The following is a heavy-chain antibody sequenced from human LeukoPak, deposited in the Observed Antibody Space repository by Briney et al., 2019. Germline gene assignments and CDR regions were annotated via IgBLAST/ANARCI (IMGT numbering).Heavy chain of an antibody. V-gene: IGHV1-2*02. CDR3: ARSQSLWGLRLGELVY. Sequence: GASVKVSCKASDYTFTSYGISWVRQAPGQGLEWMGWINPNSGGTNYAQKFQGRVTMTRDTSISTAYMELSRLRSDDTAVYYCARSQSLWGLRLGELVYWGQGTLVTVSS. J-gene: IGHJ4*02. CDR1: DYTFTSYG. CDR2: INPNSGGT. D-gene: IGHD3-16*01.